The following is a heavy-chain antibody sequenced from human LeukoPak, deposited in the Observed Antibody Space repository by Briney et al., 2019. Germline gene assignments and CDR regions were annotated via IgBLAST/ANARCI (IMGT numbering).Heavy chain of an antibody. CDR2: IYYSGST. CDR3: ARLWNVDTAMGDAFDI. J-gene: IGHJ3*02. CDR1: GESFSIYY. V-gene: IGHV4-59*01. Sequence: SETLSLTCAVYGESFSIYYWSWIRQPPGKGLEWIGYIYYSGSTNYNPSLKSRVTISVDTSKNQFSLKLSSVTAADTAVYYCARLWNVDTAMGDAFDIWCQGTMVTVSS. D-gene: IGHD5-18*01.